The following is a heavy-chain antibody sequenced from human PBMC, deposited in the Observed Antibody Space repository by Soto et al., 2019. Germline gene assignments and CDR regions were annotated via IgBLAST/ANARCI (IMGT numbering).Heavy chain of an antibody. D-gene: IGHD5-12*01. Sequence: SETLSLTCTVSGGSISSGDYYWSWIRQPPGKGLEWIGYIYYSGSTYYNPSLKSRVTISVDTSKNQFSLKLSSVTAADTAVYYSARGGDYYYYGMDVWGQGTTVTV. CDR3: ARGGDYYYYGMDV. V-gene: IGHV4-30-4*01. CDR2: IYYSGST. CDR1: GGSISSGDYY. J-gene: IGHJ6*02.